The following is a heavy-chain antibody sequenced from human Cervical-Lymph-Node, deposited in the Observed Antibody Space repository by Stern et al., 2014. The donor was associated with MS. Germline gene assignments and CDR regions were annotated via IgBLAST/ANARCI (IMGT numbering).Heavy chain of an antibody. Sequence: QVQLGQSGAEVKKPGSSVKVSCKASGGTFSSYAISWVRQAPGQGLEWMGGIIPIFGTANDAQKFPGRGTITADESTSTAYMELSSLRSEDTAVYYCARDSDSSGYYYDYWGQGTLVTVSS. J-gene: IGHJ4*02. V-gene: IGHV1-69*01. CDR3: ARDSDSSGYYYDY. CDR2: IIPIFGTA. D-gene: IGHD3-22*01. CDR1: GGTFSSYA.